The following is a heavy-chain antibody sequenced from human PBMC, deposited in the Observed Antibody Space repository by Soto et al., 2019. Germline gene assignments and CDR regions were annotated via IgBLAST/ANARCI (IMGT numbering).Heavy chain of an antibody. J-gene: IGHJ5*02. V-gene: IGHV1-3*01. Sequence: SVKVSCKASGYTFTSYAMHWVRQAPGQRLEWMGWINAGNGNTKYSQKFQGRVTITRDTSASTAYMELSSLRSEDTAVYYCARESSSWYVVNRFDPWGQGTLVTVSS. CDR3: ARESSSWYVVNRFDP. CDR1: GYTFTSYA. D-gene: IGHD6-13*01. CDR2: INAGNGNT.